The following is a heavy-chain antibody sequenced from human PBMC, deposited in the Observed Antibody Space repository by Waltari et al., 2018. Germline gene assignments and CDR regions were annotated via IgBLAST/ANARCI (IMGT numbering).Heavy chain of an antibody. Sequence: QVQLQQWGAGLLKSSETLSLTCAVYGVSFNDHYWSWIRQSPGKGLAWSGESNHRGNTYYNPSLKGRVTVSVDTSKNQFSLRLHSMTAADTAVYYCARKIFFYGSGTSGFDPWGQGTQVIVSS. D-gene: IGHD3-10*01. CDR1: GVSFNDHY. J-gene: IGHJ5*02. CDR3: ARKIFFYGSGTSGFDP. V-gene: IGHV4-34*01. CDR2: SNHRGNT.